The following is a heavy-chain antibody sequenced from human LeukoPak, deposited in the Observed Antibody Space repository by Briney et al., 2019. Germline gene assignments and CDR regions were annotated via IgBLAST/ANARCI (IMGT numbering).Heavy chain of an antibody. CDR2: ISGYNGKT. J-gene: IGHJ4*02. Sequence: GASVKVSCKASGYTFANYGISWVRQAPGLGLEWMGWISGYNGKTNYAQKFQGRVTMTTDTSTRIAFMELRSLGSDDTAVYYCGRQVDTSMALPDYWGQGTLVTVSS. D-gene: IGHD5-18*01. CDR3: GRQVDTSMALPDY. V-gene: IGHV1-18*01. CDR1: GYTFANYG.